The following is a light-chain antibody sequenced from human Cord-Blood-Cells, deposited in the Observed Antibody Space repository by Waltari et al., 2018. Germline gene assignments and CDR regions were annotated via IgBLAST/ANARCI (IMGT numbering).Light chain of an antibody. V-gene: IGLV2-8*01. CDR1: SSDVGGYNY. CDR2: EVS. CDR3: SSYAGSNNLYV. J-gene: IGLJ1*01. Sequence: LTQPPSASGSPGQSVTISCTGTSSDVGGYNYVSWYQQHPGKAPKLMIYEVSKRPSGVPDRFSGSKSGNPASLTVSGLQAEDEADYYCSSYAGSNNLYVFGTGTKVTVL.